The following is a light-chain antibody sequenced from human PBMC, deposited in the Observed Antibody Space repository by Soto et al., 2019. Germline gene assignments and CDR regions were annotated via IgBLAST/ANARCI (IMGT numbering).Light chain of an antibody. Sequence: QSVLTQPASVSGSPGQSIAISCTGTSSDVGRYNYVSWYQQHPGKAPKVIIYDVSKWPSGVSNRSSGSKSGNTASLTIFGLQAEDEADYYCCSYTSGSTYVFGTGTKVTVL. CDR3: CSYTSGSTYV. CDR1: SSDVGRYNY. V-gene: IGLV2-14*03. J-gene: IGLJ1*01. CDR2: DVS.